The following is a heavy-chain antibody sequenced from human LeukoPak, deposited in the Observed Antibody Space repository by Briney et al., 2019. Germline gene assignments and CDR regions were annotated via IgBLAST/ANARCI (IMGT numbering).Heavy chain of an antibody. V-gene: IGHV4-34*01. CDR2: INHSGST. CDR1: GGSFSGYY. CDR3: ARVDRYYYDSSGYYRRWSLVFGI. J-gene: IGHJ3*02. Sequence: SETLSLTGAVYGGSFSGYYWSWIRQPPGKGLEWIGEINHSGSTNYNPSLKSRVTISVDTSKNQFSLKLSSVTAADTAVYYCARVDRYYYDSSGYYRRWSLVFGIWGQGTMVTVSS. D-gene: IGHD3-22*01.